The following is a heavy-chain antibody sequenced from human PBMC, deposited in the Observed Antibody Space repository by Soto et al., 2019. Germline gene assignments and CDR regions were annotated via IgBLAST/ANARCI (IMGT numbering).Heavy chain of an antibody. Sequence: PWETLSLTCTVSGGSITTGGYYWSWIRQLPGKGLEWIGHRYYSESTYYNPSLKSRVSISLDTSKNQFSLKLSFVTAADTAMYYCARTKCSGGSCYSWSLDYWGQGTPVTVSS. CDR1: GGSITTGGYY. D-gene: IGHD2-15*01. V-gene: IGHV4-31*03. CDR2: RYYSEST. CDR3: ARTKCSGGSCYSWSLDY. J-gene: IGHJ4*02.